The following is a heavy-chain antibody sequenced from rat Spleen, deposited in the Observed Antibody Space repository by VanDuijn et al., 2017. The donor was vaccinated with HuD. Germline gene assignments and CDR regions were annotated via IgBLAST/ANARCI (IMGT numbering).Heavy chain of an antibody. CDR1: GFSLTDYS. CDR2: VWNGGNT. D-gene: IGHD4-3*01. Sequence: EVQLKESGPGLVQPSQTLSLTCTVSGFSLTDYSVHWVRQPPGKGLEWMGGVWNGGNTAYNSALKSRLSISRDTSKSQVFLKMNSLHSEDTAIYYCSGPGVDHWVQGVMVTVSS. J-gene: IGHJ2*01. CDR3: SGPGVDH. V-gene: IGHV2S63*01.